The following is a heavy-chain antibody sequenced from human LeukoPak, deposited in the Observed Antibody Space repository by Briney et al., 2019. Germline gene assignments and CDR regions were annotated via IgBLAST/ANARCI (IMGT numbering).Heavy chain of an antibody. CDR2: IIPIFGTA. Sequence: SVKVSCKASGGTLISYAISWVRQAPGQGLEWMGGIIPIFGTANYAQKFQGRVTITADESTSTAYMELSSLRSEDTAVYYCAVGVVEMATITAAFDYWGQGTLVTVSS. V-gene: IGHV1-69*13. D-gene: IGHD5-24*01. J-gene: IGHJ4*02. CDR1: GGTLISYA. CDR3: AVGVVEMATITAAFDY.